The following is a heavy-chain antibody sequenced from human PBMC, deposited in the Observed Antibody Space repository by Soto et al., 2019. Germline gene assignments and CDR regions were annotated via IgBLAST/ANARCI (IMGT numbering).Heavy chain of an antibody. Sequence: QITLKESGPTLVKPTQTLTLTCTFSGFSVSSSEVGVGWIRQPAGKALEWLALMYWDGDKRYSPFLKGRLTITKDTSKNQVVITMTNMDPVDTATYCCAHKGGRGAGMDVWGQGTTVTVSS. V-gene: IGHV2-5*02. CDR1: GFSVSSSEVG. D-gene: IGHD2-15*01. J-gene: IGHJ6*02. CDR2: MYWDGDK. CDR3: AHKGGRGAGMDV.